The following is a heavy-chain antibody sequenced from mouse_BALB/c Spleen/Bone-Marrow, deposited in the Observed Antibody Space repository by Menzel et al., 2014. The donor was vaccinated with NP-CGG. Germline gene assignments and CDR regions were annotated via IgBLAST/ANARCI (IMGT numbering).Heavy chain of an antibody. CDR3: ARPVYRYDPPAY. CDR2: INPDSSTI. Sequence: EVQLQQSGGGLVQPGGSLKLSCAASGFDFSRYWMSWVRQAPGKGLEWIGEINPDSSTINYTPSLKDKLIISRDNAKNPLYLKMSKVRSEDTALYYCARPVYRYDPPAYWGQGTTLTVSS. CDR1: GFDFSRYW. V-gene: IGHV4-1*02. J-gene: IGHJ2*01. D-gene: IGHD2-14*01.